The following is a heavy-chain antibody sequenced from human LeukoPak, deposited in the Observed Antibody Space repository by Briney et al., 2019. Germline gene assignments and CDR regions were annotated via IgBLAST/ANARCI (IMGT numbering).Heavy chain of an antibody. J-gene: IGHJ4*02. D-gene: IGHD3-16*01. CDR3: ARVLRGTEYYLDN. CDR2: IYYSGTT. Sequence: PSQTLSLTCTVSGGPISSGAYYWSWIRQHPGKGLEWIGYIYYSGTTHYNPSLKSRVTMSVDTSKNQFSLKLSSVTAADTAVYYCARVLRGTEYYLDNWGQGTLVTVSS. CDR1: GGPISSGAYY. V-gene: IGHV4-31*03.